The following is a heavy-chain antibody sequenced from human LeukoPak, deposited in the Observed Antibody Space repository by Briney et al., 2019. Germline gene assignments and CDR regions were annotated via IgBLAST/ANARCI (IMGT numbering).Heavy chain of an antibody. CDR3: AGDYRYEYYYYGMDV. V-gene: IGHV4-4*07. CDR1: GGSISSYY. CDR2: IYTSGST. J-gene: IGHJ6*02. D-gene: IGHD3-16*02. Sequence: SETLSLTCTVSGGSISSYYWSWIRQPAGKGLEWIGRIYTSGSTNYNPSLKSRVTMSVDTSKNQFSLKLSSVTAADTAVYYCAGDYRYEYYYYGMDVWGQGTTVTVSS.